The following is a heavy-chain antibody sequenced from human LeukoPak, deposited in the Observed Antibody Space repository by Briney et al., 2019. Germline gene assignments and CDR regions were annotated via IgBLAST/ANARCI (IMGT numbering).Heavy chain of an antibody. V-gene: IGHV4-61*02. CDR1: GGSICSSSYY. CDR2: VYTRGST. CDR3: ARDGYYYGSGNYMDV. Sequence: SETLSLTCTVSGGSICSSSYYWSWIRQPAGKGLEWIGRVYTRGSTHYNATLKCRVTMSVDTSKNQFSLKLSSVTAAATAMYYCARDGYYYGSGNYMDVWGKGNTVTISS. J-gene: IGHJ6*03. D-gene: IGHD3-10*01.